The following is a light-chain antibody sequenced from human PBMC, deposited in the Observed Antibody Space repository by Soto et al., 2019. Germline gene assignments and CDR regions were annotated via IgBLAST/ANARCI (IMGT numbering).Light chain of an antibody. J-gene: IGLJ2*01. Sequence: QSALTQPASVSGSPGQSITISCTGTSSDVGGYNYVSWYQQHPGKAPKLMIYDVSNRPSGVSNRFSGSKSGNTASLTISGRQAEDEADYYCSSYTSSSTLMVFSGGTKLTVL. V-gene: IGLV2-14*01. CDR3: SSYTSSSTLMV. CDR2: DVS. CDR1: SSDVGGYNY.